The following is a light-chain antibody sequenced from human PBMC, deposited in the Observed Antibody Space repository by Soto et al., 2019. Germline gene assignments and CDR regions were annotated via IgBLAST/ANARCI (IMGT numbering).Light chain of an antibody. CDR1: QSVSGW. J-gene: IGKJ4*01. CDR3: QQYERYPLT. V-gene: IGKV1-5*03. CDR2: SAS. Sequence: DIQMTQSPSTLSASVGDRVIITCRASQSVSGWLAWYRQKPGKTPELLIYSASTLETEVPSRFNGSGSETDFTLTVSSLQREDFATYYCQQYERYPLTFGGGTKVEIK.